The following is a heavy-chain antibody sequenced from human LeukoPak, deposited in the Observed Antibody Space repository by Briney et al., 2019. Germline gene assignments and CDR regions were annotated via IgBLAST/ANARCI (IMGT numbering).Heavy chain of an antibody. J-gene: IGHJ5*02. V-gene: IGHV3-23*01. CDR3: AKGGGYDAGQNWFDP. CDR1: GFTFSSYA. Sequence: GGSLRLSCAASGFTFSSYAMCWVRLAPGKGLEWVSDISGSGGSTYYADSVKDRFTISRDNSKNTLYLQMNSLRAEDTAVYYCAKGGGYDAGQNWFDPWGQGTLVTVSS. CDR2: ISGSGGST. D-gene: IGHD3-16*01.